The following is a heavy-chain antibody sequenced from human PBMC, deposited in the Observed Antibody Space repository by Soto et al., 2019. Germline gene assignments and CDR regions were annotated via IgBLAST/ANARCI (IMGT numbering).Heavy chain of an antibody. CDR2: IYSSGPT. J-gene: IGHJ4*02. CDR1: GFTVSSYY. CDR3: ARAFGGSYDY. V-gene: IGHV3-53*01. D-gene: IGHD1-26*01. Sequence: PVGSLRLSCAASGFTVSSYYMNWVRLVPEKGLEWVSVIYSSGPTFYADSVRGRFTISRDISKNTLYLQMNSLRVEDTAVYYCARAFGGSYDYWGQGTRVTVSS.